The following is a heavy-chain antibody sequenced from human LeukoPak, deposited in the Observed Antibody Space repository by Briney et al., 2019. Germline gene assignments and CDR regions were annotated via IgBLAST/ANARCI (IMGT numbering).Heavy chain of an antibody. CDR2: IYYSRNT. V-gene: IGHV4-39*01. J-gene: IGHJ4*02. CDR3: ARQTGSGLFILP. CDR1: GVSISSSNSY. D-gene: IGHD3/OR15-3a*01. Sequence: PSETLSLTCTVSGVSISSSNSYWGWIRQPPGKGLEWIGSIYYSRNTYYNASLKSQVSISIDTSKNQFSLKLTSVTAADTAVYYCARQTGSGLFILPGGQGTLVTVSS.